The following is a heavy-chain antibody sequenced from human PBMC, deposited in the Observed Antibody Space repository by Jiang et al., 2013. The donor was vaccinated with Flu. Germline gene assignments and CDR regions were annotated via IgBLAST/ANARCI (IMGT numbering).Heavy chain of an antibody. CDR2: INPSGGST. J-gene: IGHJ5*02. V-gene: IGHV1-46*01. D-gene: IGHD6-13*01. CDR1: GYTFTSYY. Sequence: GAEVKKPGASVKVSCKASGYTFTSYYMHWVRQAPGQGLEWMGIINPSGGSTSYAQKFQGRVTMTRDTSTSTVYMELSSLRSEDTAVYYCARDHYSSSPRHGWFDPWGQGTLVTVSS. CDR3: ARDHYSSSPRHGWFDP.